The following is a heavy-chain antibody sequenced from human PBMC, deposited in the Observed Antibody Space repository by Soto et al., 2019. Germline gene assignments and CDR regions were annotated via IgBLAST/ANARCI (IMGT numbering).Heavy chain of an antibody. J-gene: IGHJ6*02. CDR3: ARRGPPGGIRYYYYYGMDV. D-gene: IGHD3-16*01. CDR2: ISAYNGNT. V-gene: IGHV1-18*01. CDR1: GYTFTSYG. Sequence: ASVKVSCKASGYTFTSYGISWVRQAPGQGLEWMGWISAYNGNTNYAQKLQGRVTMTTDTSTSTAYMELRSLRSDDTAVYYCARRGPPGGIRYYYYYGMDVWGQGTTVTVSS.